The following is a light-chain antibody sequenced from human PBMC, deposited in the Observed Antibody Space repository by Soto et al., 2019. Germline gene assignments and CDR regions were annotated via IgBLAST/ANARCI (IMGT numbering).Light chain of an antibody. V-gene: IGKV1-39*01. Sequence: DIQMTQSPSSLSASVGDRVTITCRASQGVGSYLSWYQQKPGKAPKLLIFAASSLQSGVSSRFSGSESGTDFTLTISNLQPEDFATYYCQQSYSIPPTFGQGTKVEI. J-gene: IGKJ1*01. CDR2: AAS. CDR1: QGVGSY. CDR3: QQSYSIPPT.